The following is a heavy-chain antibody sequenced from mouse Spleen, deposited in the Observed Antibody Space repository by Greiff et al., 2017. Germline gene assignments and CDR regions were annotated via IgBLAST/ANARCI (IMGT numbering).Heavy chain of an antibody. CDR2: ISSGGGNT. J-gene: IGHJ1*01. CDR3: ARQSAYYGNYWYFDV. V-gene: IGHV5-9*04. CDR1: GFTFSSYA. Sequence: EVKLMESGGGLVKLGGSLKLSCAASGFTFSSYAMSWVRQTPEKRLEWVATISSGGGNTYYPDSVKGRFTISRDNAKNTLYLQMSSLKSEDTAMYYCARQSAYYGNYWYFDVWGAGTTVTVSS. D-gene: IGHD2-10*01.